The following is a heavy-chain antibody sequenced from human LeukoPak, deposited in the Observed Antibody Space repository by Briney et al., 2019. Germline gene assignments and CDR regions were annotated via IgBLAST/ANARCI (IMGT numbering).Heavy chain of an antibody. CDR3: AKDPPYDFWSGYYSSTGIGMDV. V-gene: IGHV3-11*01. D-gene: IGHD3-3*01. J-gene: IGHJ6*02. CDR2: ISSSGSTI. CDR1: GFTFSDYY. Sequence: GGSLRLSCAASGFTFSDYYMSWIRQAPGKGLEWVSYISSSGSTIYYADSVKGRFTISRDNAKNSLYLQMNSLRAEDTAVYYCAKDPPYDFWSGYYSSTGIGMDVWGQGTTVTVSS.